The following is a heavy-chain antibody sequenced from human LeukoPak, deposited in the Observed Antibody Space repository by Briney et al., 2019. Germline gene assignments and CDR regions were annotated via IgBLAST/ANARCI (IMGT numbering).Heavy chain of an antibody. Sequence: ASVKVSCKAFGYTFTSYGISWVRQAPGQGLEWMGRIIPILGIANYAQKFQGRVTITADKSTSTAYMELSSLRSEDTAVYYCARLVDYGDYVGYYYYGMDVWGQGTTVTVSS. D-gene: IGHD4-17*01. CDR2: IIPILGIA. CDR3: ARLVDYGDYVGYYYYGMDV. CDR1: GYTFTSYG. V-gene: IGHV1-69*04. J-gene: IGHJ6*02.